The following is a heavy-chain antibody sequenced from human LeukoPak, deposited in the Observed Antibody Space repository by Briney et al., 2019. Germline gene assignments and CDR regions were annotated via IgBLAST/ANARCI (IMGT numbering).Heavy chain of an antibody. CDR1: GGSLSGYY. Sequence: NSSETLPLTCAVYGGSLSGYYWSWIRQPPGKGLEWIGEINHSGSTNYNPSLKSRVTISVDKSKNQFSLKLSSVTAADTAVYYCAGGASRYCGSGSFIDYWGQGTLVPVSS. CDR3: AGGASRYCGSGSFIDY. V-gene: IGHV4-34*01. D-gene: IGHD3-10*01. J-gene: IGHJ4*02. CDR2: INHSGST.